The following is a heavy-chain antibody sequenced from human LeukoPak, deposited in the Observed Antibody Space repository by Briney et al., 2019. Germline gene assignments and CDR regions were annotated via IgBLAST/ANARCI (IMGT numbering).Heavy chain of an antibody. CDR2: IKSKNDGGTT. CDR3: TTYYDYVWGSYPLWSGDNNWFDP. V-gene: IGHV3-15*01. D-gene: IGHD3-16*02. Sequence: GGSLRLSCAASGFTFSNAWMSWVRQAPGKGLEWVGRIKSKNDGGTTDYAAPVKGRFTISRDDSKNTLYLQMNSLKTEDTAVYYCTTYYDYVWGSYPLWSGDNNWFDPWGQGTLVTVSS. J-gene: IGHJ5*02. CDR1: GFTFSNAW.